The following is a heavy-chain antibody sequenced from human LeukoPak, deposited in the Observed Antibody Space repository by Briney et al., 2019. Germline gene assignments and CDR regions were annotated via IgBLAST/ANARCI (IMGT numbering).Heavy chain of an antibody. Sequence: PGGSLRLSCVASGFIFSNYGMHWVRQAPGKGLEWVAVILYDGSDKYYADSVKGRFTISRDNSKNTLYLQMNSLRAEDTAVYYCAKEYYYDSSAYFDYWGQGTLVTVSS. CDR2: ILYDGSDK. J-gene: IGHJ4*02. D-gene: IGHD3-22*01. V-gene: IGHV3-30*18. CDR3: AKEYYYDSSAYFDY. CDR1: GFIFSNYG.